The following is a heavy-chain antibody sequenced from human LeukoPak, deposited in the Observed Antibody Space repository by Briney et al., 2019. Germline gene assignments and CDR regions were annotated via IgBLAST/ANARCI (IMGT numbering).Heavy chain of an antibody. CDR2: IIPIFGTA. Sequence: GASVKVSCKASGGTFSSYAISWVRQAPGQGLEWMGGIIPIFGTANYAQKFQGRVTITADESTSTAYMELSSLRSEDTAVYYCARVDCSSTSCYVSLGAFDIWGQGTMVTVSS. CDR1: GGTFSSYA. D-gene: IGHD2-2*01. J-gene: IGHJ3*02. CDR3: ARVDCSSTSCYVSLGAFDI. V-gene: IGHV1-69*13.